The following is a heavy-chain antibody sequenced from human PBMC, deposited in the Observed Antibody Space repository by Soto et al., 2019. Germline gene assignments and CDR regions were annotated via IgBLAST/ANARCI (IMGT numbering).Heavy chain of an antibody. CDR1: GYTFTSYG. V-gene: IGHV1-18*04. Sequence: QGQLVQSGAEVKKPGASVKVSCKASGYTFTSYGISWLRQAPAQVLEWMGWISAKKGNTNYAQKFQGRCTMTTDTSTSTAYMELRSLRSDATAVYYCAREILSPDFYFHGMDVWGQGTTVTVSS. D-gene: IGHD2-15*01. J-gene: IGHJ6*02. CDR2: ISAKKGNT. CDR3: AREILSPDFYFHGMDV.